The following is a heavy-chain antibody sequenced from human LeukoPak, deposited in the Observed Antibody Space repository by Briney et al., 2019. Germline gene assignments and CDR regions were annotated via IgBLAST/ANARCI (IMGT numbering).Heavy chain of an antibody. D-gene: IGHD2-15*01. V-gene: IGHV4-38-2*02. CDR2: MYHSGST. CDR1: GDSINRGYY. J-gene: IGHJ6*03. CDR3: ASHGVADVGSGRYYYYYMDV. Sequence: SETLSLTCTVSGDSINRGYYWSWIRQPPGKGLEWIGSMYHSGSTYQNPSLKNRVTVSIDTSKNQFSLKLSSVTAADTAVYYRASHGVADVGSGRYYYYYMDVWGKGTTVTVSS.